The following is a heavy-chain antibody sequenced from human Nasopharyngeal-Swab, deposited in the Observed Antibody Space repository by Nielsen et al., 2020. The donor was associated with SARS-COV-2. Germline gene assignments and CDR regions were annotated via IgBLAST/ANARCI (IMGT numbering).Heavy chain of an antibody. CDR3: ARAHSGSYFSAFDI. V-gene: IGHV3-30*04. D-gene: IGHD1-26*01. CDR1: GFTFSSYA. J-gene: IGHJ3*02. Sequence: GESLKISCAASGFTFSSYAMHGVRQAPGKGLEWVAVISYDGSNKYYADSVKSRFTISRDNSKNTLYLQMNSLRAEDTAVYYCARAHSGSYFSAFDIWGQGTMVTVSS. CDR2: ISYDGSNK.